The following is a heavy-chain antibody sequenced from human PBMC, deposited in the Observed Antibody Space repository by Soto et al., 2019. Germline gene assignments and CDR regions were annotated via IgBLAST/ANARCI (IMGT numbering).Heavy chain of an antibody. CDR2: IKEDGSEK. D-gene: IGHD3-22*01. V-gene: IGHV3-7*01. CDR3: ARGWGYFDSSGFPYLYAMDV. CDR1: GFTFSTYW. J-gene: IGHJ6*02. Sequence: LRLSCAASGFTFSTYWMSWVRQAPGKGLEWVANIKEDGSEKYYVDSVEGRFTISRDNAKNSLYLQMTSLRAEDTALYYCARGWGYFDSSGFPYLYAMDVWGQGTTVTVS.